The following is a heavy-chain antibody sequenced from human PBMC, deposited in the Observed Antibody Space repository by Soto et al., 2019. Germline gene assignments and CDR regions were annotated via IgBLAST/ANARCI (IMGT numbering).Heavy chain of an antibody. D-gene: IGHD6-25*01. CDR2: MNPNSGNT. V-gene: IGHV1-8*01. Sequence: ASVKVSCKASGYTFTSYDINWVRQATGQGLEWMGWMNPNSGNTSYAQKLQGRVTLTRNTSTSTAYMELSSLRSDDTAVYYCARGADGDYWGQGTLVTVSS. CDR1: GYTFTSYD. CDR3: ARGADGDY. J-gene: IGHJ4*02.